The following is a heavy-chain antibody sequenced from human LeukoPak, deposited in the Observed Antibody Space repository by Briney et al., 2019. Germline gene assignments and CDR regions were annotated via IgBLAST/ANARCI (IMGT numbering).Heavy chain of an antibody. V-gene: IGHV4-31*03. CDR3: ARGFGDWGLSWFDP. D-gene: IGHD3-10*01. CDR2: IYYSGST. Sequence: SETLSLTCTVSGGSISSGGYYWSWIRQHPGKGLEWIGYIYYSGSTYYNPSLKSRVTISVDTSKNQFSLKLTSVTAVDTAVYYCARGFGDWGLSWFDPWGQGTLVTVSS. J-gene: IGHJ5*02. CDR1: GGSISSGGYY.